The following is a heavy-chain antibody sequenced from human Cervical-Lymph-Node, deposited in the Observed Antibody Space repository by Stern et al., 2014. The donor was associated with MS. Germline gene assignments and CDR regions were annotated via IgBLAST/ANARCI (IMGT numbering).Heavy chain of an antibody. J-gene: IGHJ6*02. D-gene: IGHD1-26*01. Sequence: QVQLVESGAEVKKPGSSVKVSCKASGGTFSSYAISWVRQAPGPGLEWMGGCITIFGTAKYAQKFQGRLTMTADDSTSTAYVVLSSLRSEDTAVYYCARGELKEGLVRGMDVWGQGATVTVSS. V-gene: IGHV1-69*01. CDR3: ARGELKEGLVRGMDV. CDR1: GGTFSSYA. CDR2: CITIFGTA.